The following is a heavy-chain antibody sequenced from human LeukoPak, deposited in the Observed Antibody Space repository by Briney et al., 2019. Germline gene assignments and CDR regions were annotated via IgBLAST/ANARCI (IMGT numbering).Heavy chain of an antibody. Sequence: GGSLRLSCATSGFTFSTYEMDWVRQAPGKGLEWVSYISSSGSIYYTDSVKGRFTISRDNAKNSLYLQMNSLRAEDTAIYYCAREGYGGTSDAFDIWGQGTMVAVSS. CDR1: GFTFSTYE. CDR2: ISSSGSI. J-gene: IGHJ3*02. CDR3: AREGYGGTSDAFDI. V-gene: IGHV3-48*03. D-gene: IGHD4-23*01.